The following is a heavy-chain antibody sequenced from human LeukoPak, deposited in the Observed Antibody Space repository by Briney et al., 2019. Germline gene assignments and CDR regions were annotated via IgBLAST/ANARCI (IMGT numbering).Heavy chain of an antibody. V-gene: IGHV3-21*01. J-gene: IGHJ4*02. CDR3: AREATTGPRPYYFDY. CDR2: ISANSLHI. D-gene: IGHD1-26*01. Sequence: GGSLILSCAASGFTFSDQSMNWVRQAPGKGLEWVSSISANSLHIFYADSVKGRFTISRDNAKNSLYLQMNSLRAEDTAVYYCAREATTGPRPYYFDYWGQGTLVTVSS. CDR1: GFTFSDQS.